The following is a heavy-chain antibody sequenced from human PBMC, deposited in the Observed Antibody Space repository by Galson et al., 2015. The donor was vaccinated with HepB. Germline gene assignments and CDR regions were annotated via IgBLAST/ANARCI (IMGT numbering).Heavy chain of an antibody. V-gene: IGHV5-10-1*01. D-gene: IGHD4-17*01. CDR2: IDPSDSYT. Sequence: QSGAEVKKPGESLRISCKGSGYSFTSYWISWVRQMPGKGLEWMGRIDPSDSYTNYSPSFQGHVTISADKSISTAYLQWSSLKASDTAMYYCARHRLRFDYGDFNWFDPWGQGTLVTVSS. CDR1: GYSFTSYW. CDR3: ARHRLRFDYGDFNWFDP. J-gene: IGHJ5*02.